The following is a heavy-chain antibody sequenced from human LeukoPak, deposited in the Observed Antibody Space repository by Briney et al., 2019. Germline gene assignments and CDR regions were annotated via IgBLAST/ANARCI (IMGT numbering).Heavy chain of an antibody. CDR3: AREAVAGTIDY. CDR2: IYYSGST. J-gene: IGHJ4*02. CDR1: GGSISSYY. V-gene: IGHV4-59*01. D-gene: IGHD6-19*01. Sequence: SETLSLTCTVSGGSISSYYWSWIRQPPGKGLEWIGCIYYSGSTNYNPSLKSRVTISVDTSKNQFSLKLSSVTAADTAVYYCAREAVAGTIDYWGQGTLVTVSS.